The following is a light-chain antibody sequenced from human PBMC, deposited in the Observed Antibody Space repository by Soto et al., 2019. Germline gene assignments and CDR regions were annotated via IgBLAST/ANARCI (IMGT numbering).Light chain of an antibody. J-gene: IGKJ4*01. CDR1: QSVSSS. V-gene: IGKV3-11*01. CDR3: QQRSSWPLT. Sequence: EIVLTQSPATLSLSPGETATLSCRASQSVSSSLAWYQQKPGQTPRLLIYDASNRATGIPARFSGSGSGIDFTLTVSSLEPEDFAVYYCQQRSSWPLTFGGGTKVEIK. CDR2: DAS.